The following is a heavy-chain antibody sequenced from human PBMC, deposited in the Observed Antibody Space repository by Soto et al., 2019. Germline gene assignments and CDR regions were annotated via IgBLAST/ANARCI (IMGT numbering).Heavy chain of an antibody. CDR2: ISSTSRTI. V-gene: IGHV3-48*01. Sequence: EVQLVESGGGLVQPGGSLRLSCAASGFTFSSYIMNWVRQAPGQGLEWVSYISSTSRTIYYADSVKGRFTISRDNAKNSLYLQMNTLRAEDTAVYYCARDWSTAGMDVWGQGTTVTVSS. CDR1: GFTFSSYI. CDR3: ARDWSTAGMDV. J-gene: IGHJ6*02.